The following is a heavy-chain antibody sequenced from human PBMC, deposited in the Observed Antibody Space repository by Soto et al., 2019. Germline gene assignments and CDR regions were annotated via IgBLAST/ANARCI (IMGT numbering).Heavy chain of an antibody. V-gene: IGHV4-59*01. Sequence: SETLSLTCTVSGASIRSYYWSWIRQSPGKGLEWIGYIYYSGRTNYNPSLRSRVTLSVDTSKNQFSLKLTSVTAADTAVYYCARGGYSGYDYAFYYYGMDVWGQGTTVTVSS. D-gene: IGHD5-12*01. CDR2: IYYSGRT. CDR1: GASIRSYY. J-gene: IGHJ6*02. CDR3: ARGGYSGYDYAFYYYGMDV.